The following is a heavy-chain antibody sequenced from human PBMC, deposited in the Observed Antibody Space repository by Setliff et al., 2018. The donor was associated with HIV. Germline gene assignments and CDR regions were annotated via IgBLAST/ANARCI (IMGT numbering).Heavy chain of an antibody. CDR2: VSHTGST. D-gene: IGHD2-2*01. V-gene: IGHV4-34*01. J-gene: IGHJ4*02. CDR3: ARPQYPGYYFDY. CDR1: GGSLSGYY. Sequence: SETLSLTCAVYGGSLSGYYWRWIRQPPGKGLEWIEDVSHTGSTNYNPSLKSRVTMSVDTSKNQFSLKLSSVTAADTAVYYCARPQYPGYYFDYWGQGTLVTVSS.